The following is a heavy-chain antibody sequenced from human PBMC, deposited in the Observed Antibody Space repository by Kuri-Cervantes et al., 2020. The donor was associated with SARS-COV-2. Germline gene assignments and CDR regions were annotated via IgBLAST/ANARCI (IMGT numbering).Heavy chain of an antibody. Sequence: AESLRLSCTVSGGSINNYNYYWAWIRQPPGKGLEWIGHVFHSGSTFYNPSLQSRLTISADVYKNQFSLEVSSATATDTAVYYCARRVRLSDLHWFDPWGRGTLVTVSS. J-gene: IGHJ5*02. CDR3: ARRVRLSDLHWFDP. CDR2: VFHSGST. D-gene: IGHD6-6*01. CDR1: GGSINNYNYY. V-gene: IGHV4-39*01.